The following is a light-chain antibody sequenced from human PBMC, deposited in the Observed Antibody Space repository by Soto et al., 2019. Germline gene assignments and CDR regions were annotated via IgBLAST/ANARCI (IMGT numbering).Light chain of an antibody. CDR1: RSGDIY. J-gene: IGKJ4*01. CDR3: QQRRSWPPLT. V-gene: IGKV3-11*01. CDR2: DAY. Sequence: EVVLTQSPATLSLSPGESATLSCRASRSGDIYLAWYQQKPGPAPRLLIYDAYNRANGIPARFSGSGSGTDFTPTSSSLELEDFAVYYCQQRRSWPPLTFGGGTKVEIK.